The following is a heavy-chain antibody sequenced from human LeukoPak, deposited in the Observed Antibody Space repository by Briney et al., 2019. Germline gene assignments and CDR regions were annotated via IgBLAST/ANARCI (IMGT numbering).Heavy chain of an antibody. D-gene: IGHD3-10*01. Sequence: SVKVSCKASGGTFSSYAISWVRQAPGQGLEWMGGIIPIFGTANYAQKFQGRVTITADKSTSTAYMELSSLRSEDAAVYYCAREGYYGSGSTSYYYYYMDVWGKGTTVTISS. CDR1: GGTFSSYA. CDR3: AREGYYGSGSTSYYYYYMDV. J-gene: IGHJ6*03. V-gene: IGHV1-69*06. CDR2: IIPIFGTA.